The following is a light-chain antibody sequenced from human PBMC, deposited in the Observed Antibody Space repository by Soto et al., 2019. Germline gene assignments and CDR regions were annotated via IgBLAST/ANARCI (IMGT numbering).Light chain of an antibody. J-gene: IGLJ1*01. CDR3: AAWDDSLSGRYV. CDR1: SSNIGSNF. V-gene: IGLV1-47*02. Sequence: QSVLTQPPSASGPPGQRVTISCSGGSSNIGSNFVYWHQQLPGTAPKLLIYDNDQRPSGVPDRISGSKSGTSASLAISGLRSEDEADYYCAAWDDSLSGRYVFGTGTQLTVL. CDR2: DND.